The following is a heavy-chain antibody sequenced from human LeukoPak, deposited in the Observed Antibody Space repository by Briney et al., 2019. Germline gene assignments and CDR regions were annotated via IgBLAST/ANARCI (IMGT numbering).Heavy chain of an antibody. CDR3: ARAPARVAAAGTGGIDY. Sequence: ASVKAFCKASGYTFNGYYMHWVRQAPGQGLELIGRITPNSGGTTYAQKFQGKVTMTRDMSISTAYMELSRLRSDDTAVYYCARAPARVAAAGTGGIDYWGQGTLVTVSS. D-gene: IGHD6-13*01. V-gene: IGHV1-2*06. J-gene: IGHJ4*02. CDR2: ITPNSGGT. CDR1: GYTFNGYY.